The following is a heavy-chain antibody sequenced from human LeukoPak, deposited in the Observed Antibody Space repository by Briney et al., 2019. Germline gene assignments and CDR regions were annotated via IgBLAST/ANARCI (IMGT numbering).Heavy chain of an antibody. CDR2: IYSSGNT. Sequence: SETLSLTCTVSGASISSYYWSWIRQPPGKGLEGIGYIYSSGNTDYNPSLKSRVTMSVDTSKNQFSLKLSSVTVADTAVYYCARGYSSANDYAFDIWGRGTMVTVSS. D-gene: IGHD6-19*01. CDR1: GASISSYY. V-gene: IGHV4-59*01. CDR3: ARGYSSANDYAFDI. J-gene: IGHJ3*02.